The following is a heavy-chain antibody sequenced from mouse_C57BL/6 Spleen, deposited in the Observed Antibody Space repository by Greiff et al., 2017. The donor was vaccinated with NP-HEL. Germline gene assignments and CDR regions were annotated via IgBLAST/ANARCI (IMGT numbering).Heavy chain of an antibody. CDR2: IWGGGST. D-gene: IGHD2-2*01. CDR3: AKRRIYYGYDGAMDY. Sequence: VQLQQSGPGLVAPSQSLSITCTVSGFSLTSYGVDWVRQPPGKGLEWLGVIWGGGSTTYNSALMSRLSISKDNAKSQVFLKMNSLQTDDTAMYYCAKRRIYYGYDGAMDYWGQGTSVTVSS. CDR1: GFSLTSYG. J-gene: IGHJ4*01. V-gene: IGHV2-9*01.